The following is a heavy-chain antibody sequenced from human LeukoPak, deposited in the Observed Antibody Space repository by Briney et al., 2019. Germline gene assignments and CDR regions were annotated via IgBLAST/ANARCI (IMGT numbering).Heavy chain of an antibody. V-gene: IGHV3-21*01. D-gene: IGHD3-9*01. J-gene: IGHJ6*02. CDR3: AREYYDILTGYLKTYYYYGMDV. Sequence: SGGPLRLSCAASGFTFSSYSMNWVRQAPGKGLEWVSSISSSSSYIYYADSVKGRFTISRDNAKNSLYLQMNSLRAEDTAVYYCAREYYDILTGYLKTYYYYGMDVWGQGTTVTVSS. CDR2: ISSSSSYI. CDR1: GFTFSSYS.